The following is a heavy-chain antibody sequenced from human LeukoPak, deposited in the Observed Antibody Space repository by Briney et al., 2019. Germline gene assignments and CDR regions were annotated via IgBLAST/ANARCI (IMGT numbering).Heavy chain of an antibody. J-gene: IGHJ4*02. D-gene: IGHD3-22*01. Sequence: SETLSLTCTVSGGSISSSSYSWSWIRQPAGKGLEWIGRIYTSGSTNYNPSLKSRVTMSVDTSKNQFSLKLSSVTAADTAVYYCASESYYDSSGAEYWGQGTLVTVSS. CDR3: ASESYYDSSGAEY. CDR1: GGSISSSSYS. V-gene: IGHV4-61*02. CDR2: IYTSGST.